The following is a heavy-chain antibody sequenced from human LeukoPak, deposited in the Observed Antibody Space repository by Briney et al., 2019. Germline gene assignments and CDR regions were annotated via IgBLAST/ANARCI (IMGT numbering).Heavy chain of an antibody. V-gene: IGHV3-53*01. J-gene: IGHJ4*02. D-gene: IGHD6-19*01. CDR2: IYANGST. CDR3: AKPVAVY. Sequence: GGSLRLSCAASGFTLRVNYMTWVRQAPGKGLEWVSVIYANGSTYYPDSVKGRFTISRDNSKGSLYLQMNSLRAEDTAVYYCAKPVAVYWGQGTLVTVSS. CDR1: GFTLRVNY.